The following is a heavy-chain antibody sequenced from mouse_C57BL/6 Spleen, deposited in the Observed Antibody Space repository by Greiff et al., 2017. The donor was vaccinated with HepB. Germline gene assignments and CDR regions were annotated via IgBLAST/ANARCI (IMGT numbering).Heavy chain of an antibody. V-gene: IGHV5-17*01. CDR1: GFTFSDYG. Sequence: EVMLVESGGGLVKPGGSLKLSCAASGFTFSDYGMHWVRQAPEKGLEWVAYISSGSSTIYYADTVKGRFTISRDNAKNTLFLQMTSLRSEDTAMYYCARKDYGSSTEGFAYWGQGTLVTVSA. CDR3: ARKDYGSSTEGFAY. D-gene: IGHD1-1*01. J-gene: IGHJ3*01. CDR2: ISSGSSTI.